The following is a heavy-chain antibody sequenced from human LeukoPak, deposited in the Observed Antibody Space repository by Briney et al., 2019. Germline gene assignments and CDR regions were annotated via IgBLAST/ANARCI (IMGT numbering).Heavy chain of an antibody. J-gene: IGHJ3*02. Sequence: GGSLRLSCAASGFTFSSYWMHWVRQAPGKGLVWVSRINSDGSSTSYADSVKGRFTISRDNAKNTLYLQMNGLRAEDSAVYFCARGSTYYYDSSGCSAFDIWGQGTMVTVSS. CDR1: GFTFSSYW. D-gene: IGHD3-22*01. CDR2: INSDGSST. V-gene: IGHV3-74*01. CDR3: ARGSTYYYDSSGCSAFDI.